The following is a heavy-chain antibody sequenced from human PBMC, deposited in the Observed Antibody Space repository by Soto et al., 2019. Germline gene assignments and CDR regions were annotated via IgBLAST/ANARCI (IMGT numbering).Heavy chain of an antibody. CDR1: GGSISSGGYY. D-gene: IGHD2-15*01. J-gene: IGHJ6*02. CDR3: ARGGLGYCSGGSCYSAELSRYYYGMDV. V-gene: IGHV4-31*03. CDR2: IYYSGST. Sequence: QVQLQESGPGLVKPSQTLSLTCTVSGGSISSGGYYWSWIRQHPGKGLEWIGYIYYSGSTYYNPSIKSRVTISVDTSKNPFSLKLSSVTAADTAVYYCARGGLGYCSGGSCYSAELSRYYYGMDVWGQGTTVTVSS.